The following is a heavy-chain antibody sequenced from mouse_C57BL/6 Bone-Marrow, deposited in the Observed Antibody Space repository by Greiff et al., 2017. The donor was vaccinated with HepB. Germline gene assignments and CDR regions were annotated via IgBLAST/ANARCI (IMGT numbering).Heavy chain of an antibody. CDR1: GFTFSDYG. V-gene: IGHV5-17*01. CDR3: ATTMIRRAWFAY. J-gene: IGHJ3*01. CDR2: ISSGSSTI. D-gene: IGHD2-4*01. Sequence: EVKLQESGGGLVKPGGSLKLSCAASGFTFSDYGMHWVRQAPEKGLEWVAYISSGSSTIYYADTVKGRFTISRDNAKTTLFLQMTSLRSEDTAVYYCATTMIRRAWFAYWGQGTLVTVSA.